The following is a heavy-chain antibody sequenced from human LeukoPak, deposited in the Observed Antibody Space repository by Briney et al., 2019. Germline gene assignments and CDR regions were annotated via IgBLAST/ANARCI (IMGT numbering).Heavy chain of an antibody. CDR1: GGSISSYY. CDR2: IYYSGST. Sequence: PSETLSLTCTVSGGSISSYYWSWIRQPPGKGLEWIASIYYSGSTNYNPSLKSRVTILVDTSKNQFSLQLTSVTAADTAFYYCARLTSGYYANFDYWGQGTLVTVSS. D-gene: IGHD3-22*01. V-gene: IGHV4-59*08. CDR3: ARLTSGYYANFDY. J-gene: IGHJ4*02.